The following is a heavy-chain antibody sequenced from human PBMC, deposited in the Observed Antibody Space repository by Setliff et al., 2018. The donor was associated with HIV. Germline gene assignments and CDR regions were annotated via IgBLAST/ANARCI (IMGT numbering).Heavy chain of an antibody. J-gene: IGHJ4*02. V-gene: IGHV1-69*05. D-gene: IGHD5-12*01. CDR3: ASLEGKKMATIY. CDR1: GGTFSSYA. Sequence: SVKVSCKAYGGTFSSYAISWVRQAPGQGLEWMGGIIPIFGTANYAQKFQGRVTITTDESTSTAYMELSSLRSEDTAVYYCASLEGKKMATIYWGQGTLVTVSS. CDR2: IIPIFGTA.